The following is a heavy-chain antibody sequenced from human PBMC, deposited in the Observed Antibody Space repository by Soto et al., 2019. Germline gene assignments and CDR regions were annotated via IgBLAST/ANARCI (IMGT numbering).Heavy chain of an antibody. V-gene: IGHV4-34*01. CDR3: ARTQAGYDFWSGYYRSPVEYYYYYMDV. D-gene: IGHD3-3*01. Sequence: SETLSLTCAVYGGSFSGYYWSWIRQPPGKGLEWIGEINHSGSTNYNPSLKSRVTISVDTSKNQFSLKLSSVTAADTAVYYCARTQAGYDFWSGYYRSPVEYYYYYMDVWGKGTTVTVSS. J-gene: IGHJ6*03. CDR2: INHSGST. CDR1: GGSFSGYY.